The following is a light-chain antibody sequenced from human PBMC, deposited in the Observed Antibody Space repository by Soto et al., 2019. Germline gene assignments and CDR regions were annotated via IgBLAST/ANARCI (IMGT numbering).Light chain of an antibody. J-gene: IGKJ1*01. Sequence: DIVMTHSPRSLSGTPGDPASISCRSSQILLKSNGYTYLDWYLQKPGQSPQLLIYLGSNRASGVPDRFSGSGSGTDFTLKISRVEAEDVGVYYCMQALESRTFGQGTKVDIK. CDR3: MQALESRT. V-gene: IGKV2-28*01. CDR1: QILLKSNGYTY. CDR2: LGS.